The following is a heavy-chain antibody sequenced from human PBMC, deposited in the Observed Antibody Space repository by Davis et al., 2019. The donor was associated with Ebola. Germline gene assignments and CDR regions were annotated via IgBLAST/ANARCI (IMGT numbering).Heavy chain of an antibody. CDR3: AASVRAVAGDY. CDR1: GGTFSSYA. D-gene: IGHD6-19*01. J-gene: IGHJ4*02. CDR2: IIPILGIA. V-gene: IGHV1-69*10. Sequence: AASVKVSCKASGGTFSSYAISWVRQAPGQGLEWMGGIIPILGIANYAQKFQGRVTITADKSTSTAYMELSSLRSEDTAVYYCAASVRAVAGDYWGQGTLVIVSS.